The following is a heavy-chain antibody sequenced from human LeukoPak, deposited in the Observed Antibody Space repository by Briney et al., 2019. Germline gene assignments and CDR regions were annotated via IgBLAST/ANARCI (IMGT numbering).Heavy chain of an antibody. J-gene: IGHJ6*03. V-gene: IGHV3-30*04. Sequence: GRSLRLSCAASGLTVSSYAMHWVRQAPGKGLEWEAVISYDGSNKYYADSVKGRFTISRDNSKNTLYLQMNSLRAEDTAVYYCASGVPQNYYYYYYMDVWGKGTTVTVSS. CDR3: ASGVPQNYYYYYYMDV. CDR2: ISYDGSNK. D-gene: IGHD3-16*01. CDR1: GLTVSSYA.